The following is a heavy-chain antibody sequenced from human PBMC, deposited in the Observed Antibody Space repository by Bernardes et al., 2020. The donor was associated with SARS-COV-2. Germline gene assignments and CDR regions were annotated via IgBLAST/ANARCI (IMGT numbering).Heavy chain of an antibody. CDR1: GYTFTSYG. CDR3: ARDDGYYGSGSYLINDY. D-gene: IGHD3-10*01. V-gene: IGHV1-18*01. J-gene: IGHJ4*02. Sequence: ASVKVSCKASGYTFTSYGISWVRQAPGQGLEWMGWISAYNGNTNYAQKLQGRVTMTTDTSTSTAYMELRSLRSDDTAVYYCARDDGYYGSGSYLINDYWGQGTLVTVSS. CDR2: ISAYNGNT.